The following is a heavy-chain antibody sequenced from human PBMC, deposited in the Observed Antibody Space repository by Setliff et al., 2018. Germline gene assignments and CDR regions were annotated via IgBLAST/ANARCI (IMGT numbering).Heavy chain of an antibody. V-gene: IGHV3-23*03. D-gene: IGHD3-16*01. CDR3: ARDPIGPFLCYMDG. Sequence: GGSLRLSCVASGITFTSYAMSWVRQAPGKGLEWVSVISSDGSSIYYVDSVKGRFTISRDNSRNTLYLEMNSLRGEDTAVYYCARDPIGPFLCYMDGWGKGTTVTVS. CDR2: ISSDGSSI. J-gene: IGHJ6*03. CDR1: GITFTSYA.